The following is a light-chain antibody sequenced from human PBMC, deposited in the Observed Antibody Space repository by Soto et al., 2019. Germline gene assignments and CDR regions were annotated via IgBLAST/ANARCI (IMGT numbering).Light chain of an antibody. CDR3: QQYGSSPTT. CDR1: QTISNTF. CDR2: GAS. V-gene: IGKV3-20*01. J-gene: IGKJ1*01. Sequence: EIVLTQSPGTLSLSPGERATLSCRASQTISNTFLAWYQQKPGQAPRLLICGASSRATDIPDRFSGSGSGTDFTLTIGRLEPEDFAVYYCQQYGSSPTTFGQGTKVDIK.